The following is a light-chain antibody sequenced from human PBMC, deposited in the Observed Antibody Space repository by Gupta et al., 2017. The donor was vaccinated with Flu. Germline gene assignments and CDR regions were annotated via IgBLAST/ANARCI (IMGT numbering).Light chain of an antibody. CDR1: SSDIGNYNR. CDR3: SSYTSSSTYV. Sequence: SALTQPPSVSGSPGQSVTISCTGTSSDIGNYNRVSWYQQSPDTAPKLMIYEVTKRPSGVPDRFSGSKSDNTASLTISGVQAEDEADYYCSSYTSSSTYVFGTGTKVTVL. J-gene: IGLJ1*01. V-gene: IGLV2-18*02. CDR2: EVT.